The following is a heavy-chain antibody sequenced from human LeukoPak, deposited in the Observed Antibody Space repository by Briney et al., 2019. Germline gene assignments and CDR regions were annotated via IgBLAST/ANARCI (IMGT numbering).Heavy chain of an antibody. CDR2: INPSGGST. D-gene: IGHD3-22*01. CDR1: GYTFTSYH. CDR3: ARELGYYDSSGYLDY. J-gene: IGHJ4*02. Sequence: ASVKVSCKASGYTFTSYHMHWVRQAPGQGLEWMGIINPSGGSTSYAQKFQGRVTMTRDMSTSTVYMELSSLRSEDTAVYYCARELGYYDSSGYLDYWGQGTLVTVSS. V-gene: IGHV1-46*01.